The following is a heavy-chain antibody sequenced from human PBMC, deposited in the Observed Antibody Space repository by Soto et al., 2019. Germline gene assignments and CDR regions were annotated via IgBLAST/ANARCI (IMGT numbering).Heavy chain of an antibody. CDR2: IIPIFGTA. Sequence: SVQVSCKASGGTFSSYAISWVRQAPGQGLEWMGGIIPIFGTANYAQKFQGRVTITADKSTSTAYMELSSLRSEDTAVYYCARNSPTVTGWFDPWGQGTLVTVSS. D-gene: IGHD4-17*01. CDR1: GGTFSSYA. J-gene: IGHJ5*02. V-gene: IGHV1-69*06. CDR3: ARNSPTVTGWFDP.